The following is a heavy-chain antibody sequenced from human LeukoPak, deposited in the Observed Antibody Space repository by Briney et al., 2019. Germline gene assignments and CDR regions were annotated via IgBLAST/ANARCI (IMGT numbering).Heavy chain of an antibody. CDR1: GGSISSTSHY. CDR2: FYYSGNTY. V-gene: IGHV4-39*07. Sequence: SETLSLTCTVSGGSISSTSHYWGWIRQPPGKGLEWIGSFYYSGNTYYYNPSLKSRVTISVDTSKNQLSLKVNPVTAADTAVYYCATIVVVVAATPGDYVDVWGKGTTVTVSS. CDR3: ATIVVVVAATPGDYVDV. J-gene: IGHJ6*03. D-gene: IGHD2-15*01.